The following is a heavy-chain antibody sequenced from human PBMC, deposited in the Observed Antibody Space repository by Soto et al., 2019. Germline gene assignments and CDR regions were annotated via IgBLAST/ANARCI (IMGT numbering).Heavy chain of an antibody. D-gene: IGHD6-13*01. Sequence: SVKVSCKASGGTFSSYAISWVRQAPGQGLEWMGGIIPIFGTANYAQKFQGRVTITADESTSTAYMELSSLRSEDTAVYYCAREVTIAAAGPGGFDYWGQGTLVTVS. CDR1: GGTFSSYA. CDR2: IIPIFGTA. V-gene: IGHV1-69*13. CDR3: AREVTIAAAGPGGFDY. J-gene: IGHJ4*02.